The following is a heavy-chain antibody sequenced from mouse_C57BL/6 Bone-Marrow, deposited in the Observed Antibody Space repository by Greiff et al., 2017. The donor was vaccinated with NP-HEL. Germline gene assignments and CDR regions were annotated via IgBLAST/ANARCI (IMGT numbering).Heavy chain of an antibody. D-gene: IGHD1-1*01. V-gene: IGHV5-17*01. CDR2: ISSGSSTI. Sequence: EVQVVESGGGLVKPGGSLKLSCAASGFTFSDYGMHWVRQAPEKGLEWVAYISSGSSTIYYADTVKGRFTISRDNAKNTLFLQMTSLRSEDTAMYYCAKLQDYGSSFDYWGQGTTLTVSS. CDR1: GFTFSDYG. CDR3: AKLQDYGSSFDY. J-gene: IGHJ2*01.